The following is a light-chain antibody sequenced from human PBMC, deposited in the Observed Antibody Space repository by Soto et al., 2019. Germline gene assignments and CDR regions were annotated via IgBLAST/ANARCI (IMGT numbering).Light chain of an antibody. V-gene: IGKV3-11*01. CDR3: QQRSSWPQVT. J-gene: IGKJ5*01. CDR2: DTS. Sequence: EIVLTQSPATLSLSPGARATLSCRASQSVRTYLAWYQHKRGQAPRLLIYDTSNRATGIPARFSGSGSGTDFTLTISSLEPEDFALYYCQQRSSWPQVTFGQGTRLEIK. CDR1: QSVRTY.